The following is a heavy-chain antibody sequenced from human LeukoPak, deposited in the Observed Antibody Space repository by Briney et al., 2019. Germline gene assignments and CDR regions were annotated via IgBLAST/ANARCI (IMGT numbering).Heavy chain of an antibody. CDR3: AKDGSSWPFFES. CDR1: GGSMSSFY. D-gene: IGHD6-13*01. CDR2: IYGSGTT. J-gene: IGHJ4*02. V-gene: IGHV4-4*07. Sequence: SETLSLTCTVSGGSMSSFYGSWIRQPAGKGLEWIGRIYGSGTTNYNPALKGRVTMSVDTSKRQFSLKLTSVTAADTAVYYCAKDGSSWPFFESWGQGTLVTVSS.